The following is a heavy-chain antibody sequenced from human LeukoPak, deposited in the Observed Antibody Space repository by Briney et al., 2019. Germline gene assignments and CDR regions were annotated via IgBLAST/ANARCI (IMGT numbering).Heavy chain of an antibody. CDR2: ISYDGSNK. J-gene: IGHJ5*02. V-gene: IGHV3-30-3*01. D-gene: IGHD2-15*01. CDR1: GFTFSTYA. CDR3: ARGQDIVVVVAATDHIYNWFDP. Sequence: GRSLRLSCAASGFTFSTYAMHWVRQAPGKGLEWVAVISYDGSNKYYADSVRGRFTISRDNSKNTLYLQMNSLRAEDTAVYYCARGQDIVVVVAATDHIYNWFDPWGQGTLVTVSS.